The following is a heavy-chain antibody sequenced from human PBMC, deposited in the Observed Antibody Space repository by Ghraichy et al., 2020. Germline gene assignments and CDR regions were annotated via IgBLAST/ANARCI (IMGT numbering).Heavy chain of an antibody. V-gene: IGHV1-46*03. CDR1: GYRFTNYY. J-gene: IGHJ4*02. CDR2: FNPSGIGP. D-gene: IGHD3/OR15-3a*01. CDR3: ALAPRDNRGLGLQFDF. Sequence: ASVKVSCKTSGYRFTNYYMHWVRQAPGQRLEWMGIFNPSGIGPIYAQKFQGRVAMTRDPSTNTVFMDLSGLESEDTAVYYCALAPRDNRGLGLQFDFWGQGTLVTVSS.